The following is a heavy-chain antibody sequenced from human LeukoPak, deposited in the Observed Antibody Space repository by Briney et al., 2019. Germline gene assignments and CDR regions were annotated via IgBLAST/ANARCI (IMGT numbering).Heavy chain of an antibody. V-gene: IGHV7-4-1*02. Sequence: ASVKVSCKASGYTFTSYAMNWVRQAPGQGLEWMGWINTNTGNPTYAQGFTGRFVFSLDTSVSTAYLQISSLKAEGTAVYYCADGPKGITMVRGVITWGQGTLVTVSS. CDR1: GYTFTSYA. CDR2: INTNTGNP. D-gene: IGHD3-10*01. J-gene: IGHJ4*02. CDR3: ADGPKGITMVRGVIT.